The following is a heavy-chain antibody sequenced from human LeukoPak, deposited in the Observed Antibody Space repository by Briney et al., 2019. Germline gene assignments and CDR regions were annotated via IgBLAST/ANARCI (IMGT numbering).Heavy chain of an antibody. V-gene: IGHV3-7*01. Sequence: GGSLRLSCAAPGFTFSGHWMSWVRQAPGKGLEWVANINQGGSDKYYVDSVKSRFTISRDNANNLLYLQMNSLRGEDTAVYYCTRDRSRAEDDWGQGTLVTVSS. CDR1: GFTFSGHW. D-gene: IGHD1-14*01. CDR3: TRDRSRAEDD. J-gene: IGHJ4*02. CDR2: INQGGSDK.